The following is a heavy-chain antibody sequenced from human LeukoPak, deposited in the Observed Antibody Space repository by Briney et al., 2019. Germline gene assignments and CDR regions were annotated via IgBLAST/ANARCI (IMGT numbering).Heavy chain of an antibody. J-gene: IGHJ4*02. CDR2: IYWNDVK. Sequence: ESGPTLVNPTQTLVLTCTVSGFSLTDNRVAVGWIRQPPGKALEWLALIYWNDVKRYSPSLKSRLTLTKDTSRNQVVLTMTNVVPVDTGTDYCARNPPGYNECAFDSWGQGTLVTVSS. CDR1: GFSLTDNRVA. V-gene: IGHV2-5*01. D-gene: IGHD5-24*01. CDR3: ARNPPGYNECAFDS.